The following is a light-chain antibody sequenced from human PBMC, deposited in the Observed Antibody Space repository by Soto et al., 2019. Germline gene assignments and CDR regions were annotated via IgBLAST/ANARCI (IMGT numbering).Light chain of an antibody. J-gene: IGKJ1*01. CDR1: QSISSN. CDR3: QQYGSSGT. V-gene: IGKV3-20*01. CDR2: GAS. Sequence: ETVMTQSPATLSVSPGERATLSFRASQSISSNLAWYQQKPGQAPRLLIYGASNRATGIPDRFSGSGSGTDFTLTISRLEPEDFAVYYCQQYGSSGTFGQGTKVDIK.